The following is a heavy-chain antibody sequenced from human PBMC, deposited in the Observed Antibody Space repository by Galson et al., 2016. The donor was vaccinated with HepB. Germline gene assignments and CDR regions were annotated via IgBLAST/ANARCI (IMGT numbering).Heavy chain of an antibody. CDR2: MNPNSGNT. CDR1: GYTFTTYD. Sequence: SVKVSCKASGYTFTTYDINWVRQATGQGLEWMGWMNPNSGNTGYAQKFQGRVTMTRNTSISTAYMELNSLRSEDTAMYFCAREDNYYGSGTDLDYWGQGTLVTVSS. D-gene: IGHD3-10*01. V-gene: IGHV1-8*01. CDR3: AREDNYYGSGTDLDY. J-gene: IGHJ4*02.